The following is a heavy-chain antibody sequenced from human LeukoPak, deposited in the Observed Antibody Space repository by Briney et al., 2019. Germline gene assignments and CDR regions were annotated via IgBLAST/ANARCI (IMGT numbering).Heavy chain of an antibody. CDR2: IHQTGNT. D-gene: IGHD5-18*01. CDR1: GSSISSAYY. J-gene: IGHJ1*01. Sequence: PSETLSLTRIVSGSSISSAYYWGWIRQPPGKGLEWIGSIHQTGNTYYNPSLKSRVTISVDTSKNQFSLKLSSVTAADTAVYYCAREASGYSYGYEEHWGQGTLVTVSS. CDR3: AREASGYSYGYEEH. V-gene: IGHV4-38-2*02.